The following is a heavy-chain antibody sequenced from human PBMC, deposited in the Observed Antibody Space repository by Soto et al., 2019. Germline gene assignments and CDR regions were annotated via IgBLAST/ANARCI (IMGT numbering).Heavy chain of an antibody. D-gene: IGHD1-20*01. Sequence: GASVKVSCKASGNTVPNYAIHWVRQAPGQRLEWMGWINAGNGNTKYSQKFQGRVTITRDTSASTAYMELSSLRSEDTAVYYCARDRYSAFDYWGQGTLVTVSS. CDR3: ARDRYSAFDY. V-gene: IGHV1-3*01. CDR2: INAGNGNT. CDR1: GNTVPNYA. J-gene: IGHJ4*02.